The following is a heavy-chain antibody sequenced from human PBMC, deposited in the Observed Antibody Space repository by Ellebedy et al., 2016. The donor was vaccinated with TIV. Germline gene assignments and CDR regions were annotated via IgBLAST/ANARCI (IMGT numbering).Heavy chain of an antibody. CDR2: INPDSGGT. Sequence: ASVKVSCKASGYTFTAYYIHWVRQAPGQGLEWMGWINPDSGGTNFAQKFQGRVTMTRDTSANTAYMELSRLESDDMAVYYCARVRRGSSGMDVWGQGTTVTVS. J-gene: IGHJ6*02. CDR3: ARVRRGSSGMDV. D-gene: IGHD6-13*01. V-gene: IGHV1-2*02. CDR1: GYTFTAYY.